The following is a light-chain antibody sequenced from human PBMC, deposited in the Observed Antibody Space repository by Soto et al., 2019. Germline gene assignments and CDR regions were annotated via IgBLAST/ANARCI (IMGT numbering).Light chain of an antibody. CDR1: QSVGRW. CDR2: GAS. CDR3: KQTRSYPST. J-gene: IGKJ4*01. V-gene: IGKV1-5*01. Sequence: IQMTQSPATLPASVGDSVTITCRASQSVGRWLAWYQHKPGKAPNLLIYGASTLQSGVQSRFSGSGSGTDFTLTIKSLQAEDFATYYCKQTRSYPSTFGGGTKVDIK.